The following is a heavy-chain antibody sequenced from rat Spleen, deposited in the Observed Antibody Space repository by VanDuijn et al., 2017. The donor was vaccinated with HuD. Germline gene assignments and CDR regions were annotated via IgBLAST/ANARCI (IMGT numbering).Heavy chain of an antibody. D-gene: IGHD1-1*01. CDR1: GFTFSDYY. CDR3: ARQDYYSGDY. J-gene: IGHJ2*01. Sequence: EVQLVESGGGLVQPGRSLKLSCAASGFTFSDYYMAWVRQAPTKGLEWVATISYDGSSTYYRDSVKGRFTISRDNAKSTLYLQMDSLRSEDTATYYCARQDYYSGDYWGQGVMVTVSS. CDR2: ISYDGSST. V-gene: IGHV5-7*01.